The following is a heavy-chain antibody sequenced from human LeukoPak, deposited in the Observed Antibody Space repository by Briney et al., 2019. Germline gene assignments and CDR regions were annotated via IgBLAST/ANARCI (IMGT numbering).Heavy chain of an antibody. CDR2: ISSSSSYI. D-gene: IGHD1-14*01. Sequence: GGSLRLSCAASGFTFNSYGMHWVRQAPGKGLEWVSSISSSSSYIYYADSVKGRFTISRDNAKNSLYLQMNSLRAEDTAVYYCARVTRKTYGMDVWGQGTTVTVSS. CDR1: GFTFNSYG. V-gene: IGHV3-21*01. J-gene: IGHJ6*02. CDR3: ARVTRKTYGMDV.